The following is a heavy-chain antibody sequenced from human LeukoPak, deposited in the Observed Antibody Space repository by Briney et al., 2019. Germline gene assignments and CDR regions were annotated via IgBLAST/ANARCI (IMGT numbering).Heavy chain of an antibody. D-gene: IGHD3-10*01. J-gene: IGHJ4*02. CDR2: ISAYNGNT. V-gene: IGHV1-18*01. CDR3: ARTLNFYGSGSYLGAY. Sequence: GAPLKISSKPSRYTFTSSVIRCVRQAPGQELERMGWISAYNGNTNYAQKLQGRDTMTTDTSTSTGYMELRSLRSDDTAVYHCARTLNFYGSGSYLGAYWGQGTLVTVSS. CDR1: RYTFTSSV.